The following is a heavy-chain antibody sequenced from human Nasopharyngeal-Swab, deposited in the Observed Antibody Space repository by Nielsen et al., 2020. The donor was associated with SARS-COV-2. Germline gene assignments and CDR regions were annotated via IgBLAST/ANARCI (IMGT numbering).Heavy chain of an antibody. J-gene: IGHJ3*02. Sequence: SETLSLTCTVSDGSIGSYFWSWIRQPPGKGLEWIGYIYYTVNTNYNPSLESRVTISMDKSRNQFSLKLSSVSAADTAVYFCARAIGVKAFDIWGQGTVVTVSS. CDR2: IYYTVNT. CDR1: DGSIGSYF. V-gene: IGHV4-59*13. D-gene: IGHD3-3*01. CDR3: ARAIGVKAFDI.